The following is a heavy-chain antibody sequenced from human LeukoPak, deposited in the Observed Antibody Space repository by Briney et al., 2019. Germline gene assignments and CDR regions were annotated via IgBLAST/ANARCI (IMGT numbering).Heavy chain of an antibody. Sequence: GGSLRLSCTASGFTYSIYAMSWVRQAPGRGLEWVSAITSSGDTTFYADSVRGRFTISRDNSENTLYLQMSSLRAEDTAVFYCAKDRPNYFGSNGHYYRRNGDSWGQGTLVTVSS. CDR2: ITSSGDTT. J-gene: IGHJ5*01. CDR3: AKDRPNYFGSNGHYYRRNGDS. CDR1: GFTYSIYA. V-gene: IGHV3-23*01. D-gene: IGHD3-10*01.